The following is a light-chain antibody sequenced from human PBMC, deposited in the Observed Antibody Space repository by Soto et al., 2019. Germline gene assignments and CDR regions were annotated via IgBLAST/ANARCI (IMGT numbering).Light chain of an antibody. CDR1: QRVSSSY. J-gene: IGKJ5*01. Sequence: EIVLTQSPGTLSLSPGERATLSCRSSQRVSSSYLAWYQQKPGQAPRLLIYGASSRASGIPDRFSGSGSGTDFTLTISRLEPEDFAVYYCQQYGSSPITFGQGTRLEIK. CDR2: GAS. CDR3: QQYGSSPIT. V-gene: IGKV3-20*01.